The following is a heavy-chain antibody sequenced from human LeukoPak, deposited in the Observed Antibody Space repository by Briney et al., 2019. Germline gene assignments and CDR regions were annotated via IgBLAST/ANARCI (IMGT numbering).Heavy chain of an antibody. D-gene: IGHD2-2*01. CDR3: VRDHCSSTSCYTRGLDY. J-gene: IGHJ4*02. V-gene: IGHV1-69*05. Sequence: GASVKVSCKASGGTFSSYAISWVRQAPGQGLEWMGGIIPIFATANYAQKFQGRVTITTDESTSTAYMELSSLRSEDTAVYYCVRDHCSSTSCYTRGLDYWGQGTLVTVSS. CDR1: GGTFSSYA. CDR2: IIPIFATA.